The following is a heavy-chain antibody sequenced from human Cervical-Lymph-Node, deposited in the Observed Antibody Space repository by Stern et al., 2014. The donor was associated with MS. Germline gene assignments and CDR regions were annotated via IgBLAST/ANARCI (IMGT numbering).Heavy chain of an antibody. D-gene: IGHD2-2*01. CDR3: ARGSLLDCSSDRNTCSKEDWFDP. J-gene: IGHJ5*02. CDR2: INSDGRTT. CDR1: GFTFRNYW. V-gene: IGHV3-74*01. Sequence: EVQLVESGGGFVQPGGSLRLSCAASGFTFRNYWMHWVRQAPGKGLVWVSRINSDGRTTDYADSVKGRFTISRDNAKNTLYLQMNSLRGDDTAVYYCARGSLLDCSSDRNTCSKEDWFDPWGQGTLATVSS.